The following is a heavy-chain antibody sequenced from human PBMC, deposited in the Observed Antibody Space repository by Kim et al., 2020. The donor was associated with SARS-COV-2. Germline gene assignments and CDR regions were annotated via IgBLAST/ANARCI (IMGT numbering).Heavy chain of an antibody. CDR3: AKIGYDILTGYSALDY. Sequence: GGSLRLSCAASGFTFSSYAMSWVRQAPGKGLEWVSAISGSGGSTYYADSVKGRFTISRDNSKNTLYLQMNSLRAEDTAVYYCAKIGYDILTGYSALDYWGQGTLVTVSS. CDR1: GFTFSSYA. V-gene: IGHV3-23*01. J-gene: IGHJ4*02. CDR2: ISGSGGST. D-gene: IGHD3-9*01.